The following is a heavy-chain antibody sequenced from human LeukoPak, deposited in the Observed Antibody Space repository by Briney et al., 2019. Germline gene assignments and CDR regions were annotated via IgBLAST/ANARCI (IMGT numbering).Heavy chain of an antibody. CDR2: ISSGSSAI. V-gene: IGHV3-21*01. CDR3: ARGHTAVTRHFDF. CDR1: GFTFDDYG. D-gene: IGHD4-17*01. Sequence: GGSLRLSCAASGFTFDDYGMSWVRQAPGKGLEWASIISSGSSAIFSADALKGRFTISRDDAKNLLYLDMNSLRAEDTAVYYCARGHTAVTRHFDFWGQGTLVTVSS. J-gene: IGHJ4*02.